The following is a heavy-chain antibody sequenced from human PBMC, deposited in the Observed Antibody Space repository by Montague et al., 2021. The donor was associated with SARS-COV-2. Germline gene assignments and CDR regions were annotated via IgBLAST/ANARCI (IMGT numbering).Heavy chain of an antibody. CDR2: IHYSGST. Sequence: SETLSLTCTVSGGSISSRSYYWGWIRQSPGMGLEWIGSIHYSGSTFYNPSPKSRVTISVDTSKNQFSLRVSGVTAEDTTVYFCARHGDSGYEPDGFHIWGQGTRVTVSS. CDR1: GGSISSRSYY. CDR3: ARHGDSGYEPDGFHI. V-gene: IGHV4-39*01. J-gene: IGHJ3*02. D-gene: IGHD5-12*01.